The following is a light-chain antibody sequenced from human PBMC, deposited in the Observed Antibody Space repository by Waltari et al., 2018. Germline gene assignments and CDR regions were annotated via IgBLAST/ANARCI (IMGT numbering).Light chain of an antibody. CDR3: QQYNNWPPL. J-gene: IGKJ1*01. V-gene: IGKV3-15*01. CDR1: QSVSSN. Sequence: ENVLTQSPATLSLSPGEAATPSCRVSQSVSSNLAWYQQKPGQAPRLLIYGASTRATGLPVRFSGSGSGTEFTLTISSLQSEDFAVYYCQQYNNWPPLFGQGTKVEIK. CDR2: GAS.